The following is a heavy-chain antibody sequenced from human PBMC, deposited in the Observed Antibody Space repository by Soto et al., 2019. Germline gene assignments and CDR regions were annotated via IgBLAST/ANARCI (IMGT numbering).Heavy chain of an antibody. D-gene: IGHD3-10*01. CDR1: GGSISSYY. CDR3: ARHPVYGSGRKKAPGEYYYYGMDV. V-gene: IGHV4-59*08. Sequence: PSETLSLTCTVSGGSISSYYWSWIRQPPGKGLEWIGYIYYSGSTNYNPSLKSRVTISVDTSKNQFSLKLSSVTAADTAVYYCARHPVYGSGRKKAPGEYYYYGMDVWGQGTTVTVSS. CDR2: IYYSGST. J-gene: IGHJ6*02.